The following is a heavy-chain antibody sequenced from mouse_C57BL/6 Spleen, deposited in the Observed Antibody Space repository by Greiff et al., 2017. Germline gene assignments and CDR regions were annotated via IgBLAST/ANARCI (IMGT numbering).Heavy chain of an antibody. CDR2: INPNNGGT. CDR1: GYTFTDYY. CDR3: ARDSCSAWFDY. V-gene: IGHV1-26*01. Sequence: EVQLQQSGPELVKPGASVKISCKASGYTFTDYYMNWVKQSHGKSLEWIGDINPNNGGTSYNQKFKGKATLTVDKSSSTAYMELRSLTSEDAAVYYGARDSCSAWFDYWGQGTLVTVSA. D-gene: IGHD2-12*01. J-gene: IGHJ3*01.